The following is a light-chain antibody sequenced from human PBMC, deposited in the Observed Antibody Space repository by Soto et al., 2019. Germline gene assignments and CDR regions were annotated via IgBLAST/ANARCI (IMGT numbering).Light chain of an antibody. J-gene: IGKJ4*01. V-gene: IGKV3-20*01. Sequence: EIVLTQSPDTLSLSPGERATLSCRASQSVGSSFLAWYQQKPGQAPRLLIYRTSTRATGIPDRFTGSGSGTDFTLTISPLEPEDFAVYYCQQYENSPLTFGGGTKVEIK. CDR2: RTS. CDR3: QQYENSPLT. CDR1: QSVGSSF.